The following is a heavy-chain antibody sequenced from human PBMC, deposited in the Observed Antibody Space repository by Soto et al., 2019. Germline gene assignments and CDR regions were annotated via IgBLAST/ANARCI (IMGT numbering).Heavy chain of an antibody. J-gene: IGHJ4*02. Sequence: PGGSLRLSCAASGFTFSSYAMSWVRQAPGKGLEWVSAISGSGDSTDYVDSVKGRFTISRDNSKNTLYLQMNSLRAEDTAVYYCAKDPLTVTPYFDYWGQGTLVTVSS. CDR2: ISGSGDST. V-gene: IGHV3-23*01. CDR1: GFTFSSYA. D-gene: IGHD4-17*01. CDR3: AKDPLTVTPYFDY.